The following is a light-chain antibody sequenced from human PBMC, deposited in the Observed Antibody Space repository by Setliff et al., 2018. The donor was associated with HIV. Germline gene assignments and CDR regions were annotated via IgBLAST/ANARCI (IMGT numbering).Light chain of an antibody. CDR3: TSYTGGNTRV. J-gene: IGLJ1*01. CDR2: NVN. CDR1: SSDVGSYNL. V-gene: IGLV2-14*02. Sequence: QSALTQPASVSGSPGQSITISCTGTSSDVGSYNLVSWYQQHPGKAPKLIIYNVNNRPSGVSSRFSGSKSGNTASLSISELRAEDETDYYCTSYTGGNTRVFGTGTKVTVL.